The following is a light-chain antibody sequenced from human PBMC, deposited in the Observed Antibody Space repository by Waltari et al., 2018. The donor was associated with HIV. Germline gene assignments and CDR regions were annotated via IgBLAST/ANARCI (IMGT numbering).Light chain of an antibody. V-gene: IGLV2-14*03. Sequence: QSALTQPASVSGSPGQSITISCTGTSSDVGGYNYVSWYQQHPGKAPKLMIYEVTTRPSGGSNRFSGSKSGNTASLTISGLQVEDEADYYCSSYTSSSLEIFGGGTKLTVL. CDR3: SSYTSSSLEI. CDR2: EVT. J-gene: IGLJ2*01. CDR1: SSDVGGYNY.